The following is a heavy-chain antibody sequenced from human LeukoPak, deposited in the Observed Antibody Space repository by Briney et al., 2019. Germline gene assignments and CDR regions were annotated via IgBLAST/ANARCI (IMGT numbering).Heavy chain of an antibody. Sequence: GGSLRLPCAASGFIFSAYGMHWVRQTAGKGLEWVAFIRYDGNNKYYADSVKDRFTISRDNSKNTLYLQMNSLRPEDTAVYYCAKSRSWFGERIDYWGQGTLVTVSS. J-gene: IGHJ4*02. CDR3: AKSRSWFGERIDY. CDR2: IRYDGNNK. V-gene: IGHV3-30*02. CDR1: GFIFSAYG. D-gene: IGHD3-10*01.